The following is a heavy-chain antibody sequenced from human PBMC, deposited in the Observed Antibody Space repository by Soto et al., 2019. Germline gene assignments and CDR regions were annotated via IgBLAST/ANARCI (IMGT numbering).Heavy chain of an antibody. CDR3: AKENGYSSTWFEFDY. CDR1: GFTFSSYA. D-gene: IGHD6-13*01. Sequence: EVQLLESGGGLVQPGRSLRLSCAASGFTFSSYAMSWVRQAPGKGLEWVSAISGSGGSTDYADSVKGRFTISRDNSKNTLYLQMNSLRAEDTAVYYCAKENGYSSTWFEFDYWGQGTLVTVSS. V-gene: IGHV3-23*01. CDR2: ISGSGGST. J-gene: IGHJ4*02.